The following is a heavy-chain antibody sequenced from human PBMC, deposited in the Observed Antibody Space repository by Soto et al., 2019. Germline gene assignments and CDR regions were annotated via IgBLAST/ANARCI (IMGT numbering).Heavy chain of an antibody. CDR1: GFTFSGSA. D-gene: IGHD1-1*01. J-gene: IGHJ6*03. V-gene: IGHV3-73*01. Sequence: EVQLVESGGGLVQPGGSLKLSCAASGFTFSGSAMHWVRQASGKGLEWVGRIRSKANSYATAYAASVKGRFTISRDDSKNTAYLQMNMLKTEDTAVYYCTRLPRSNDGDSYYFYMEVWGKGTTVTVSS. CDR3: TRLPRSNDGDSYYFYMEV. CDR2: IRSKANSYAT.